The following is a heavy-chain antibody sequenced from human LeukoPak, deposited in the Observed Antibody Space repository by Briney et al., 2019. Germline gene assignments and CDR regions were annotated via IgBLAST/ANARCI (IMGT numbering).Heavy chain of an antibody. Sequence: PSETLSLTCTVSGGSISSSSYYWGWIRQPPGKGLEWIGSIYYSGSTYYNPSLKSRVTISVDTSKNQFSLKLSSVTAADTAVYYCARAKFRSSSWYGAFDIWGQGTMVTVSS. CDR2: IYYSGST. V-gene: IGHV4-39*07. D-gene: IGHD6-13*01. CDR1: GGSISSSSYY. J-gene: IGHJ3*02. CDR3: ARAKFRSSSWYGAFDI.